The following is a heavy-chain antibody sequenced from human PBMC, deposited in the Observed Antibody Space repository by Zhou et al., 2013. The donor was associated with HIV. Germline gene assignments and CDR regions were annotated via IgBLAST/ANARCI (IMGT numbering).Heavy chain of an antibody. CDR1: GGTFSSYA. J-gene: IGHJ3*02. D-gene: IGHD2-2*01. Sequence: QVQLVQSGAEVKKPGSSVKVSCKASGGTFSSYAISWVRQAPGQGLEWMGGIIPIFGTANYAQKFQGRVTITTDESTSTAYMELSSLRSEDTAVYYCARGYCSSTSCSHDAFDIWGQGTMVTVSS. CDR3: ARGYCSSTSCSHDAFDI. CDR2: IIPIFGTA. V-gene: IGHV1-69*05.